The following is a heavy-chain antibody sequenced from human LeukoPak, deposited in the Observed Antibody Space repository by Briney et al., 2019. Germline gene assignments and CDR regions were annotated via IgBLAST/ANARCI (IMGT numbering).Heavy chain of an antibody. CDR1: GFIFSSYA. D-gene: IGHD5-24*01. CDR3: AKSPGGDTQRATPFFDY. CDR2: TSGSGGST. V-gene: IGHV3-23*01. Sequence: GGSLRLSCAASGFIFSSYAMSWVRQAPGKGLEWVSATSGSGGSTYYADSVKGRFTISGDNSKNTLYLQMNSLRAEDTAVYYCAKSPGGDTQRATPFFDYWGQGTLVTVSS. J-gene: IGHJ4*02.